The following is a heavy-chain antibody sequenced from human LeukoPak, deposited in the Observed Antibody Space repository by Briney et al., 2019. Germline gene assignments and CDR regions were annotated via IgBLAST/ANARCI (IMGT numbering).Heavy chain of an antibody. CDR1: GFTVSSNY. CDR3: ARDQPDYGGTGIDY. V-gene: IGHV3-53*01. CDR2: IYSGGST. J-gene: IGHJ4*02. Sequence: GGSLRLSCAASGFTVSSNYMSWVRQAPGKGLEWVSVIYSGGSTYYADSVKGRFTSSRNNSKNTLYLQMNSLRAEDTAVYYCARDQPDYGGTGIDYWGQGTLVTVSS. D-gene: IGHD4-23*01.